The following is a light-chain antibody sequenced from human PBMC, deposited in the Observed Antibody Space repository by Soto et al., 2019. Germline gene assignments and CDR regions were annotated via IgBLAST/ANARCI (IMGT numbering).Light chain of an antibody. Sequence: QLVLTQPPSVSGTPGQRVTISCSGSTSNIGGSSYVYWYQHFPGTAPQLLIYNNIQRPSGVPDRFSGSKSGTSASLAISGLRPDDEADYYCAAWDDSLNSRVFGGGTKLTVL. J-gene: IGLJ3*02. CDR1: TSNIGGSSY. V-gene: IGLV1-47*01. CDR2: NNI. CDR3: AAWDDSLNSRV.